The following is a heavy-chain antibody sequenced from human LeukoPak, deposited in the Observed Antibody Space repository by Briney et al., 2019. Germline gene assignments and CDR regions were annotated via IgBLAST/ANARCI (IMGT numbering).Heavy chain of an antibody. V-gene: IGHV3-33*06. Sequence: GRSLRLSCAASGFTFSSYGMHWVRQAPGKGLGWVAVIWYDGSNKYYADSVKGRFTISRDNSKNTLYLQMNSLRAEDTAVYYCAKDRDGYKEYWGQGTLVTVSS. CDR1: GFTFSSYG. D-gene: IGHD5-24*01. J-gene: IGHJ4*02. CDR2: IWYDGSNK. CDR3: AKDRDGYKEY.